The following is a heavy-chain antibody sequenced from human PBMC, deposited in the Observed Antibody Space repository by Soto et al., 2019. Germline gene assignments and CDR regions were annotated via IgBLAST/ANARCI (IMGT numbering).Heavy chain of an antibody. CDR3: ARDGGTYSSGFIDY. D-gene: IGHD6-19*01. CDR1: GGSISSYY. Sequence: QVQLQESGPGLVKPSETLSLTCTVSGGSISSYYWSWIRQPPGKGLEWIGYIYYSGSTNYNPSLTSRVTISVDTSKNQFSLKLSSVTAADTAVYYCARDGGTYSSGFIDYWGQGTLVTVSS. J-gene: IGHJ4*02. CDR2: IYYSGST. V-gene: IGHV4-59*01.